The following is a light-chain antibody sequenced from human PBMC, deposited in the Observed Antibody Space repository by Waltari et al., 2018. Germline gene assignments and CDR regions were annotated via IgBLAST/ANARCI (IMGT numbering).Light chain of an antibody. V-gene: IGKV3-20*01. CDR2: AAS. J-gene: IGKJ1*01. CDR1: QSISRF. Sequence: ELASTQSPGTLSLSPGDRATLPCRASQSISRFLAWYQQKPGQAPRLLIYAASNRATGIPDRSSGSGSGTDFSLTISRLEPEDFAVYFCQNHERLPAVFGQGTKVEIK. CDR3: QNHERLPAV.